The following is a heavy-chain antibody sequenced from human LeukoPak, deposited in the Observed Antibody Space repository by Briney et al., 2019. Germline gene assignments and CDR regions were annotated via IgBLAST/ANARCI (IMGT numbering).Heavy chain of an antibody. CDR1: GYTFTTYG. V-gene: IGHV1-18*01. CDR2: ISVYDGST. J-gene: IGHJ6*02. CDR3: ARELGPAAMNYYGMDV. Sequence: ASVKVSCKASGYTFTTYGISWVRQAPGQGLEWMGWISVYDGSTEYAQKFLGRVTMTTDRFTSTAYMDLRSLRSDDTAEYYCARELGPAAMNYYGMDVWGQGTTVIVSS. D-gene: IGHD2-2*01.